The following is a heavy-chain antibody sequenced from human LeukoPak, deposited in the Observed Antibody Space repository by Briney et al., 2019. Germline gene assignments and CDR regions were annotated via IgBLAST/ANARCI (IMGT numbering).Heavy chain of an antibody. CDR3: ARLIAATGRLYFDY. J-gene: IGHJ4*02. V-gene: IGHV3-53*01. D-gene: IGHD6-13*01. Sequence: GGSLRLSCAASAFTVSSSYMSWVRQAQGKGLEYDSAIYSGGNTYYAGSVKGRFTISRDNSKNTVYLQMNSLRAEDTAVYYCARLIAATGRLYFDYWGQGTLVTVSS. CDR1: AFTVSSSY. CDR2: IYSGGNT.